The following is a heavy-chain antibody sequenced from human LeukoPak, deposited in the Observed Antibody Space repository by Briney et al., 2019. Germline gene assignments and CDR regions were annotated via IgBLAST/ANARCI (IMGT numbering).Heavy chain of an antibody. CDR2: IYSGGST. CDR1: GFTFSSYA. J-gene: IGHJ3*01. V-gene: IGHV3-66*01. Sequence: PGGSLRLSCAASGFTFSSYAMSWVRQAPGKGLEWVSVIYSGGSTYYADSVKGRFTISRDNSKNTLYLQMNSLRAEDTAVYYCATSYYYDRPNSFDLWGQGTMVTVSS. D-gene: IGHD3-22*01. CDR3: ATSYYYDRPNSFDL.